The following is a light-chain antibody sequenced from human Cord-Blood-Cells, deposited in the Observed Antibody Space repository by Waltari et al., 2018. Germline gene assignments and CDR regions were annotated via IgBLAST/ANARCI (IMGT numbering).Light chain of an antibody. J-gene: IGKJ1*01. CDR1: QSVLYSSKNKNY. V-gene: IGKV4-1*01. CDR2: WAS. CDR3: QQYYSTPWT. Sequence: DIVMTQSPDSLAVSLVERATINSKSSQSVLYSSKNKNYLAWYQQTPGQPPKLLIYWASTRESGVPDRFSGSGSGTDFTLTISSLQAEDVAVYYCQQYYSTPWTFGQGTKVEIK.